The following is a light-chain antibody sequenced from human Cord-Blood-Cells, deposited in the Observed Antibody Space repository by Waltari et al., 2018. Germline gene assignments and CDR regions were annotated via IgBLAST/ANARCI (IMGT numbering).Light chain of an antibody. CDR2: GAS. J-gene: IGKJ3*01. V-gene: IGKV3-15*01. CDR1: QSVSSN. CDR3: QQYNNWPPIT. Sequence: EIVMTQSPATLSVSPGARATLSCRARQSVSSNLAWYQQKPGQAPRLLIYGASTRATGIPARFSGSGSGTEFTLTISSLQSEDFAVYYCQQYNNWPPITFGPGTKVDIK.